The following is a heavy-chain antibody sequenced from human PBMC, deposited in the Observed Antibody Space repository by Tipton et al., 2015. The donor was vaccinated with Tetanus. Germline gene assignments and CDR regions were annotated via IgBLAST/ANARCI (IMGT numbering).Heavy chain of an antibody. Sequence: SLRLSCAASKFSFSRHSMNWVRQAPGKGLEWVSSISSGSTYIYYADSVKGRFTISRDNAKNSLYLLMDSLRPDDTALYYCARAVRGRDVFDIWGQGTMVIVSS. J-gene: IGHJ3*02. V-gene: IGHV3-21*04. D-gene: IGHD3-10*01. CDR3: ARAVRGRDVFDI. CDR1: KFSFSRHS. CDR2: ISSGSTYI.